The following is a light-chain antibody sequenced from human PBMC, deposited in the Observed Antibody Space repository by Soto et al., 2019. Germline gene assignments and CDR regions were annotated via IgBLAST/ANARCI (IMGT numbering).Light chain of an antibody. Sequence: EIARTRSKGTLSLSHWERATLSCRASQSVSSKLAWYQQKPGQAPRLLIYDASTRATGIPARFSGSGSGTEFTLTICILQSEDFTVYCSQESTFLLKRFCQGTKVAIK. V-gene: IGKV3-15*01. CDR2: DAS. CDR3: QESTFLLKR. J-gene: IGKJ1*01. CDR1: QSVSSK.